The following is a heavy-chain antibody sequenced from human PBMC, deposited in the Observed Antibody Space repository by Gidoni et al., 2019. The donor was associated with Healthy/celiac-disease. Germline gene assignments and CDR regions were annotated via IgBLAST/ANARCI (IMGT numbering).Heavy chain of an antibody. CDR3: AKTSNDYGDYVYPD. Sequence: QVQLVESGGGVVQPGRSLRLSCAAPGFPFSSYGMHWVRPAPGKGLEWVAVISYDGSNKYYADSVKGRFTISRDNSKNTLYLQMNSLRAEDTAVYYCAKTSNDYGDYVYPDWGQGTLVTVSS. CDR1: GFPFSSYG. CDR2: ISYDGSNK. V-gene: IGHV3-30*18. D-gene: IGHD4-17*01. J-gene: IGHJ4*02.